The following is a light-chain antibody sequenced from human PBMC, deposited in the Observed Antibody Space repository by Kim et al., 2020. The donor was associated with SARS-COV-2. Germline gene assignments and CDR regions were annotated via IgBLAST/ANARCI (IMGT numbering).Light chain of an antibody. J-gene: IGLJ3*02. CDR2: EVS. CDR3: SSYTTSSTLV. Sequence: GQSITISGTGTSSDVGAYSYVSWYQQHPGKAPKFMIYEVSKRPSGTSIRFSGSKSGNTASLTISGLQAEDEAEYYCSSYTTSSTLVFGGGTQLTVL. V-gene: IGLV2-14*01. CDR1: SSDVGAYSY.